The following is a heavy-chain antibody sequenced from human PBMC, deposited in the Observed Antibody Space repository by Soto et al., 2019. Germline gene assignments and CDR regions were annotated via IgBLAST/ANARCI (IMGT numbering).Heavy chain of an antibody. CDR1: GGSISSYY. CDR3: ARLLGYCISTSCRTVYFDY. V-gene: IGHV4-59*12. D-gene: IGHD2-2*01. J-gene: IGHJ4*02. CDR2: IYYSGST. Sequence: PSETLSLTCTVSGGSISSYYWSWIRQPPGKGLEWIGYIYYSGSTYYNPSLKSRVTISVDTSKNQFSLKLSSVTAADTAVYYCARLLGYCISTSCRTVYFDYWGQGTLVTVSS.